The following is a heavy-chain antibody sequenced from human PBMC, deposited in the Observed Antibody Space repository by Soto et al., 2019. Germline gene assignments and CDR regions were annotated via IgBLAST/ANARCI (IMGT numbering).Heavy chain of an antibody. Sequence: QVQLQGSGPGLVRPSETLSLTCTVSGASISTNHHNWAWVRQPPGKGLEWMGNIHYRGDTYFNPSLGSRLSMSVDTSKNQFSLKLTSETAADTAVYYCARLPTGYPNWFDPWGQGTLVTVSS. CDR1: GASISTNHHN. J-gene: IGHJ5*02. CDR3: ARLPTGYPNWFDP. CDR2: IHYRGDT. V-gene: IGHV4-39*01. D-gene: IGHD3-9*01.